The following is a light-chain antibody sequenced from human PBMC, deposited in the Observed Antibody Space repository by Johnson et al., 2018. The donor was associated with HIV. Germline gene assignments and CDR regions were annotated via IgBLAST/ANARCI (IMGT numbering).Light chain of an antibody. J-gene: IGLJ1*01. CDR1: SSNIGNNY. Sequence: QSVLTQPPSVSAAPGQKVTISCSGSSSNIGNNYVSWYQQFPGTAPKLLIYDNNKRPSGTPDRFSGSKSGTSATLGITGLQTGDEADYYCGTWDTSLSAGGVFGTGTKVTVL. V-gene: IGLV1-51*01. CDR2: DNN. CDR3: GTWDTSLSAGGV.